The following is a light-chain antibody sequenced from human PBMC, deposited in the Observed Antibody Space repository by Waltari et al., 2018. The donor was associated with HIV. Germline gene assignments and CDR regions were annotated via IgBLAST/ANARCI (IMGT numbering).Light chain of an antibody. Sequence: QSALTQPRSVSGSPGQSVTISCTGTNSDVGVYNWLTWYQQHPGKVPNLMVYDVSKRPAGVPDRFSASMSDNTAYLTIAGLQADDDGDYYCCSYVGNFTWVFGGGTILTVL. CDR2: DVS. CDR1: NSDVGVYNW. V-gene: IGLV2-11*01. J-gene: IGLJ3*02. CDR3: CSYVGNFTWV.